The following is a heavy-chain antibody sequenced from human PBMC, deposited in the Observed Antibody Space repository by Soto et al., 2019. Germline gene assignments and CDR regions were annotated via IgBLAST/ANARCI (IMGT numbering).Heavy chain of an antibody. D-gene: IGHD3-10*01. Sequence: SETLSLTCAVSGGSISRSNWWSLGRQPPGKGLEWIGEIYHSGSTNYNPSLKSRVTISVDKSKNQFSLKLSSVTAADTAVYYCARDYMVRGVMRWFDPWGQGTLVTVS. V-gene: IGHV4-4*02. CDR1: GGSISRSNW. CDR3: ARDYMVRGVMRWFDP. CDR2: IYHSGST. J-gene: IGHJ5*02.